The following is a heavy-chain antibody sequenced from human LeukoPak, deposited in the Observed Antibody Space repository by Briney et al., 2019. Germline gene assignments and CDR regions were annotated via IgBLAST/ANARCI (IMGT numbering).Heavy chain of an antibody. CDR1: GGSISSSSYY. CDR2: IYYSGST. J-gene: IGHJ4*02. Sequence: SETLSLTCTVSGGSISSSSYYWGWIRQPPGKGLEWIGSIYYSGSTYYNPSVKSRVTISVDTSKNQFSLKLSSVTAADTAVYYCARGPYYDILTGSNGPVAFFDYWGQGTLVTVSS. CDR3: ARGPYYDILTGSNGPVAFFDY. D-gene: IGHD3-9*01. V-gene: IGHV4-39*07.